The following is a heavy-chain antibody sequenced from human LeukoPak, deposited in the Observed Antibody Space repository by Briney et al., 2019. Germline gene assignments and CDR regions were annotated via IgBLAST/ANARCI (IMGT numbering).Heavy chain of an antibody. CDR1: GFTFSSYW. J-gene: IGHJ4*02. CDR3: ARDTARLDY. D-gene: IGHD6-6*01. CDR2: IKQDGTEK. Sequence: GGALRLSCAASGFTFSSYWMSWVRRAPGKGLEWVANIKQDGTEKYYVDAVKGRFTISRANAKNSLYLQMNSLRAEDTAVYYCARDTARLDYWGQGPLVTVSS. V-gene: IGHV3-7*01.